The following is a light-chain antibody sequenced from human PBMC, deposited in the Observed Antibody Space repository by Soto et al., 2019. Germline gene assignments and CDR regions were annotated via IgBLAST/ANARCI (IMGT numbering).Light chain of an antibody. Sequence: DLQMPQSPSSMSASVGDCVTITGRASQGISNYLAWYQQKPGKVSKLLIYAASTLQSGVPSRFSGSGSGTDFTLTISSVQPEEFATYYCQQYKNYPLTVGGGTKVDNK. CDR2: AAS. J-gene: IGKJ4*01. CDR1: QGISNY. V-gene: IGKV1-27*01. CDR3: QQYKNYPLT.